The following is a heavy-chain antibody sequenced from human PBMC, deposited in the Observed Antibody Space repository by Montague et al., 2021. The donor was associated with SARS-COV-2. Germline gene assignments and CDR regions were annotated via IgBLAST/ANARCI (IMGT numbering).Heavy chain of an antibody. CDR3: ARQLASYCATNKCDSDYFAG. Sequence: SETLSLTCTVSGGSISSPDYYWGWIRQSPGKGLEWIGSIFYTGSTYYNPSLRSRVSFSMDTSKNHFSLSLSSVTVADTAVYFCARQLASYCATNKCDSDYFAGWGQGALVTVSS. J-gene: IGHJ4*02. V-gene: IGHV4-39*01. CDR1: GGSISSPDYY. D-gene: IGHD2-8*01. CDR2: IFYTGST.